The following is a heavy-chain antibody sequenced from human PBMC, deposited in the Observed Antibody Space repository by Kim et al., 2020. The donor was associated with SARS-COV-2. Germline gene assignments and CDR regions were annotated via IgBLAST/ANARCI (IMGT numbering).Heavy chain of an antibody. J-gene: IGHJ4*02. CDR3: ARQGSSWYQAVGY. Sequence: ADSVKGRFTISRDNAKNSLDLQMNSLRAEDTAVYYCARQGSSWYQAVGYWGQGTLVTVSS. V-gene: IGHV3-11*03. D-gene: IGHD6-13*01.